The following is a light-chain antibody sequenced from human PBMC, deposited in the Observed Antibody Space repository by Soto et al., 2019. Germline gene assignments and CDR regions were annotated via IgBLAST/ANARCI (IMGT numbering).Light chain of an antibody. V-gene: IGKV3-20*01. CDR1: QSVTTY. CDR3: QHYVGSPYT. CDR2: GAT. Sequence: IVLTQSPGTLSLSPGERATLSCRAGQSVTTYFAWYQQTPAQAPRLLIYGATSRATGRPDGFSGSGSGTDFPLTSCSLELEYSAVYYCQHYVGSPYTFGHLTKLDIK. J-gene: IGKJ2*01.